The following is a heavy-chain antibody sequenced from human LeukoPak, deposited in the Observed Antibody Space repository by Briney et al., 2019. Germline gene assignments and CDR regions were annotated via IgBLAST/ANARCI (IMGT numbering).Heavy chain of an antibody. CDR1: GGSISGYY. V-gene: IGHV4-59*01. Sequence: SETLSLTCTVSGGSISGYYWSWIRQPPGKGLEWIGYIFYSGSTNYNPSLKSRVTISVDTSKNQFSLKLNSVTATDTAVYFCARDQVGSAEIYRWFDPWGQGTLVTVSS. CDR3: ARDQVGSAEIYRWFDP. CDR2: IFYSGST. J-gene: IGHJ5*02. D-gene: IGHD2-2*01.